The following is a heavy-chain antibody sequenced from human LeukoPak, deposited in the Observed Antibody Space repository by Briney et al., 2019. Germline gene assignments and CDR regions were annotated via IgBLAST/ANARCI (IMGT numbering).Heavy chain of an antibody. D-gene: IGHD7-27*01. V-gene: IGHV3-21*01. CDR2: MGGSGTSI. J-gene: IGHJ4*02. CDR3: AREEPGDLGQAFHY. CDR1: GFTFRTYA. Sequence: GESLKISCETSGFTFRTYAMNWVRQAPGKGLEWVSSMGGSGTSIYYADSVKGRFTISRDNAKNSLYLQMNSLRVDDTAVYYCAREEPGDLGQAFHYWGQGTLVTVSS.